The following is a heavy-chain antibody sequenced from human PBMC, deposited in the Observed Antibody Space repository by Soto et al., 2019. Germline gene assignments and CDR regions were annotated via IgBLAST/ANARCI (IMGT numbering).Heavy chain of an antibody. D-gene: IGHD3-10*02. J-gene: IGHJ5*02. CDR1: GFTFRSYG. Sequence: GGSLRLSCAASGFTFRSYGMMWVRQAPGKGLEWVSAISQSAGGNTYYADSVKGRFTISRDDSKNTLYLQMDSLRPEDTAVYYCARDRVEVGTIFRWFDPWGQGTLVTVPQ. CDR2: ISQSAGGNT. CDR3: ARDRVEVGTIFRWFDP. V-gene: IGHV3-23*01.